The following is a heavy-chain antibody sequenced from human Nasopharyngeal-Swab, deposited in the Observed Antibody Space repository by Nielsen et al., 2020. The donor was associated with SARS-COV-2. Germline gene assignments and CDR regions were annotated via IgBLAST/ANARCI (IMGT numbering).Heavy chain of an antibody. CDR2: IIPIFGTA. D-gene: IGHD4-23*01. V-gene: IGHV1-69*01. J-gene: IGHJ5*02. Sequence: WVRQAPGQGLEWMGGIIPIFGTANYAQKFQGRVTITADESTSTAYMELSSLRSGDTAVYYCARDSPYGGNSYQDQFDPWGQGTLVTVSS. CDR3: ARDSPYGGNSYQDQFDP.